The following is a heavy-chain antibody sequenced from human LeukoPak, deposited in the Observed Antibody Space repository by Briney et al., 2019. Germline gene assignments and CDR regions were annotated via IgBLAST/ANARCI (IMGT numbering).Heavy chain of an antibody. Sequence: SETLSLTCTVSGGSMSSGSYSWSWIRQPPGKGLEWIGYIYHSGSTYYNPSLKSRVTISVDTSKNQFSLKLSSVTAADTAVYYCARVVITNLFDYWGQGTLVTVSS. CDR1: GGSMSSGSYS. V-gene: IGHV4-30-2*01. CDR3: ARVVITNLFDY. CDR2: IYHSGST. J-gene: IGHJ4*02. D-gene: IGHD3-22*01.